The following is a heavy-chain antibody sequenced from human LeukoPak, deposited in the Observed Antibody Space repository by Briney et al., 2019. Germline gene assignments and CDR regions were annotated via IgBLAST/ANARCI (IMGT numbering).Heavy chain of an antibody. D-gene: IGHD2-2*01. V-gene: IGHV3-33*06. CDR3: AKDFIVVVPAAILXXXDY. CDR2: IWYDGSNK. CDR1: GFTFSSYG. J-gene: IGHJ4*02. Sequence: PGRSLRLSCAASGFTFSSYGMHWVRQAPGKGLEWVAVIWYDGSNKYYADSVKGRFTISRDNSKNTLYLQMNSLRAEDTAVYYCAKDFIVVVPAAILXXXDYWGQGTLVTVSS.